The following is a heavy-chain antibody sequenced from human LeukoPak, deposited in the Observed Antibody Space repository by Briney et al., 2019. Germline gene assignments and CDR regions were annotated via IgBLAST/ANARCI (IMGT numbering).Heavy chain of an antibody. CDR2: ISSSSSYI. J-gene: IGHJ6*02. V-gene: IGHV3-21*01. Sequence: GGFLRLSCAASGFTFSSYSMNWVRQAPGKGLEWVSSISSSSSYIYYADSVKGRFTISRDNAKNSLYLQMNSLRAEDTAVYYCARDSRAYYYYGMDVWGQGTTVTVSS. CDR3: ARDSRAYYYYGMDV. CDR1: GFTFSSYS. D-gene: IGHD1-1*01.